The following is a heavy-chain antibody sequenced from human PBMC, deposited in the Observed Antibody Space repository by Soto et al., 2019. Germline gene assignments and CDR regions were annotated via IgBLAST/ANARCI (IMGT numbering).Heavy chain of an antibody. Sequence: QVQLVESGGGVVQPGRSLRLSCTASGFTLRTYAMHWVRQAPGKGLEWVAVISYDGKFEYYGDSVKGRLTISRDNSRNTVYLQMNSLTTEDTAVYYCARELTVFGVVTPDYWGQGTLVTVSS. CDR3: ARELTVFGVVTPDY. CDR1: GFTLRTYA. V-gene: IGHV3-30*04. D-gene: IGHD3-3*01. CDR2: ISYDGKFE. J-gene: IGHJ4*02.